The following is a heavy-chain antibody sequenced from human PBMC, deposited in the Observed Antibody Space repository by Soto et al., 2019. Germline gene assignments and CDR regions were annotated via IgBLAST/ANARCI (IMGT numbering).Heavy chain of an antibody. CDR3: AKDRLGGGLDY. J-gene: IGHJ4*02. Sequence: EVQLLQSGGGLVQPGGSLRLSCAASGFIFSNYAMNWVRQAPGKGLEWVSIVTSRGDTTYYADSVKGRFTISRDNSKNTRYLPVNSPTAEDTAVYYCAKDRLGGGLDYWGQGTLVSVSS. CDR1: GFIFSNYA. V-gene: IGHV3-23*01. D-gene: IGHD3-16*01. CDR2: VTSRGDTT.